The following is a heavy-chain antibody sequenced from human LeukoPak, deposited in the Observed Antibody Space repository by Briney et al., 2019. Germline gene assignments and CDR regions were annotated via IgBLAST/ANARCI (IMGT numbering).Heavy chain of an antibody. CDR2: IFYDGNT. D-gene: IGHD3/OR15-3a*01. Sequence: PSETLTLSCTVSGDSINRYDWNWVRQAPGKGLEWVGVIFYDGNTYYNPSPKRRLTISLDTSKNQFSLKLTSVTAADTAVSFCARGHYDLNLWGQGNLVTVSP. V-gene: IGHV4-59*08. CDR1: GDSINRYD. CDR3: ARGHYDLNL. J-gene: IGHJ5*02.